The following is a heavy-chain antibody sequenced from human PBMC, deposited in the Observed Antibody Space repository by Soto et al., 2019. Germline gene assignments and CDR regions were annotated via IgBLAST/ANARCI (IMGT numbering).Heavy chain of an antibody. V-gene: IGHV1-58*01. J-gene: IGHJ6*02. CDR2: IVVGSGNT. Sequence: SVKVSCKASGFTFTSSAVQWVRQARGQRLEWIGWIVVGSGNTNYAQKFQERVTITRDMSTSTAYMELSSLRSEDTAVYYCAADRDGDIVVGPAARALYYYGMDVWGQGTTVTAP. CDR3: AADRDGDIVVGPAARALYYYGMDV. D-gene: IGHD2-2*01. CDR1: GFTFTSSA.